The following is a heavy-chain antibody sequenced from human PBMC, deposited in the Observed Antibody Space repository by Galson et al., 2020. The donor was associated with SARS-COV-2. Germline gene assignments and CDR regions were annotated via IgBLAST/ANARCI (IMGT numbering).Heavy chain of an antibody. CDR1: GITFSTSV. V-gene: IGHV3-64*02. Sequence: TGGSLRLSCVVSGITFSTSVMHWVRQAPGKGLEYVSAISGNGDNKHYADSVKDRFTISRDNSKNTVDLQMGSVRVEDMAVYYCAREGYSSGRAGIFDIWGQGTMVTVSS. CDR2: ISGNGDNK. D-gene: IGHD6-19*01. J-gene: IGHJ3*02. CDR3: AREGYSSGRAGIFDI.